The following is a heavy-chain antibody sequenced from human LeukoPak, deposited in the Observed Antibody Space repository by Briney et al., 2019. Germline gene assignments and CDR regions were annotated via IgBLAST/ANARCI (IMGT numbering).Heavy chain of an antibody. CDR2: IKEDGSEK. Sequence: PGGSLRLSCAASGFTFSAYWMNWVRQAPGKGLEWVANIKEDGSEKSYVDSVKGRFTISRDNSKNTLYLRMNSLRAEDTAVYYCAKDKPSITMIVVVPAFDIWGQGTMVTVSS. CDR1: GFTFSAYW. CDR3: AKDKPSITMIVVVPAFDI. D-gene: IGHD3-22*01. V-gene: IGHV3-7*03. J-gene: IGHJ3*02.